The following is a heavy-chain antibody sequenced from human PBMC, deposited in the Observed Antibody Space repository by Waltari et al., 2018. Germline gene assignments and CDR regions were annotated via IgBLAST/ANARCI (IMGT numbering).Heavy chain of an antibody. V-gene: IGHV4-39*01. J-gene: IGHJ6*02. CDR1: GGSIGTGTVY. Sequence: QLQLQESGPGLVKPSETLSLTCSVSGGSIGTGTVYWGWIRQPPGKGLEWIGTIFDSGSTCYTPSLDSRATISIDTSKNQFSLKLNSVTAADAAVYYCARHFPDYQTYYYGMDVWGQGTTVTVSS. CDR2: IFDSGST. CDR3: ARHFPDYQTYYYGMDV. D-gene: IGHD4-17*01.